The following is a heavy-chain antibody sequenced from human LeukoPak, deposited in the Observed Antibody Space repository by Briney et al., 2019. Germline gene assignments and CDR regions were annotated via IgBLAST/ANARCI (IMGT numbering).Heavy chain of an antibody. Sequence: GGSLRLSCAASGFTFSNYAMGWVRQTPGKGLEWVSSISSRGGNTFNADSVKGRFTISRDNSRNTLSLQMSSLRAEDTAMYYCARGGLTVTRRTFDRWGQGTLVTVSS. CDR2: ISSRGGNT. CDR3: ARGGLTVTRRTFDR. V-gene: IGHV3-23*01. CDR1: GFTFSNYA. J-gene: IGHJ4*02. D-gene: IGHD4-17*01.